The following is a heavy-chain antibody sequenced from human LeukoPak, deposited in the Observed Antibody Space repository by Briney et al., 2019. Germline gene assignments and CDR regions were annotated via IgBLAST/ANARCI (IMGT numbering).Heavy chain of an antibody. D-gene: IGHD6-13*01. Sequence: GGSLRLSCAASGFTFSSYGMHWVRQAPGKGLEWVAVISYDGSNKYYADSVKGRFIISRDKSKNTLYLQMNSLRAEDTAVYYCAKIPSSWYYFDQWGQGTLVTVSS. CDR3: AKIPSSWYYFDQ. J-gene: IGHJ4*02. V-gene: IGHV3-30*18. CDR1: GFTFSSYG. CDR2: ISYDGSNK.